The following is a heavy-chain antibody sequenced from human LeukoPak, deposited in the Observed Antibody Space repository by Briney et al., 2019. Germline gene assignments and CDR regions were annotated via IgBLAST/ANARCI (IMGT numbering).Heavy chain of an antibody. D-gene: IGHD3-3*01. CDR3: ARDRSYDS. CDR1: GFTFKSYW. V-gene: IGHV3-74*01. J-gene: IGHJ5*02. CDR2: INTDGSNS. Sequence: GGSLRLSCAASGFTFKSYWIHWVRQAPGKGLVWVSRINTDGSNSNYADSVKGRFTISRDNAKNTLFLQMNSLRVEDTAVYYCARDRSYDSWGQGTLVTVSS.